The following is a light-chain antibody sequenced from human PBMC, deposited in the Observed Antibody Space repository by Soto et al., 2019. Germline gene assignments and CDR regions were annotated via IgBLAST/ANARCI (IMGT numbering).Light chain of an antibody. V-gene: IGKV3-20*01. CDR2: GTS. CDR3: QQYGSSPPT. CDR1: QSVTNNY. J-gene: IGKJ1*01. Sequence: EIVLTQSPGTLSLSPGERATLSCRASQSVTNNYLAWYQRKPGQPPRLLIYGTSYRSTDIPRRFSGSGSGTDCNRTITRLEPEDFAVYYCQQYGSSPPTFGQGTKVEIK.